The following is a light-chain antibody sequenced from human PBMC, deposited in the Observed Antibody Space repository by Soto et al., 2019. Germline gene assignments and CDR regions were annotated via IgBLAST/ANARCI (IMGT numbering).Light chain of an antibody. CDR1: SSDVGGYTY. Sequence: QSALTKPASVSGSPGQSITISCNGTSSDVGGYTYVSWFQHHPGKVPKLLIYEVSHRPSGVSDRFSGSTSGITASLTIAGLKAEDDADYYFGPFTHCYTWVFGGGTTLTAL. CDR3: GPFTHCYTWV. CDR2: EVS. V-gene: IGLV2-14*01. J-gene: IGLJ3*02.